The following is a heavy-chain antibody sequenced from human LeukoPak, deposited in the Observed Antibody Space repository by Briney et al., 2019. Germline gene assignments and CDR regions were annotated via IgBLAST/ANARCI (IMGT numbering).Heavy chain of an antibody. Sequence: SETLSLTCAVYGGSFSGYSWSWIRQPPGKGLEWIGEINNRGSTNYNPSLKSRVTISVDTSKNQFSLKLSSVTAADTAVYYCARGPLGSSWPPHYYYGMDVWGQGTTVTVSS. CDR1: GGSFSGYS. D-gene: IGHD6-13*01. V-gene: IGHV4-34*01. CDR3: ARGPLGSSWPPHYYYGMDV. J-gene: IGHJ6*02. CDR2: INNRGST.